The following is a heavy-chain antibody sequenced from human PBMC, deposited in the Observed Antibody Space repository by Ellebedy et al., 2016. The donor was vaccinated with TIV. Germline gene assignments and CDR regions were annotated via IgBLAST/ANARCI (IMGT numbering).Heavy chain of an antibody. V-gene: IGHV1-69*04. CDR3: AREVGPASWFDP. J-gene: IGHJ5*02. Sequence: ASVKVSCKASGGTFSSYAISWVRQAPGQGLEWMGRIIPILGITNYAQKFQGRVTITADRYTSTAYMELSSLRSEDTAIFYCAREVGPASWFDPWGQGTLVIVSS. CDR1: GGTFSSYA. CDR2: IIPILGIT.